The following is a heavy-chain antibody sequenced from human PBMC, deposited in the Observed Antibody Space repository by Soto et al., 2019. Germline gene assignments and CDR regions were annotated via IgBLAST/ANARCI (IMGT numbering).Heavy chain of an antibody. V-gene: IGHV3-30-3*01. CDR1: GFTFSSYA. CDR3: ARIGYYYDSTFDP. D-gene: IGHD3-22*01. CDR2: ISYDGSNK. J-gene: IGHJ5*02. Sequence: GGSLRLSCAASGFTFSSYAMHWILKAPGKGLEWVAVISYDGSNKYYADSVKGRFTISRDNSKNTLYLQMNSLRAEDTAVYYCARIGYYYDSTFDPWGQGTLVTVSS.